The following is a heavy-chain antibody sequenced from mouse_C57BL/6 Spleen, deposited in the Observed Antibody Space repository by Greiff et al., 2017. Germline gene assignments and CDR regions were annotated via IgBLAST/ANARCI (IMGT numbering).Heavy chain of an antibody. D-gene: IGHD2-3*01. V-gene: IGHV5-17*01. CDR2: ISSSSSTF. CDR3: AREGLLHAMDY. J-gene: IGHJ4*01. Sequence: EVKVVESGGGLVQPGGSLKLSCAASGFTFSDYAMHWVRQAPEKGLEWVAYISSSSSTFYYADTVKGRFTISRENAKNTLFLQMASLRSEDTAMYYCAREGLLHAMDYWGQGTSVTVSS. CDR1: GFTFSDYA.